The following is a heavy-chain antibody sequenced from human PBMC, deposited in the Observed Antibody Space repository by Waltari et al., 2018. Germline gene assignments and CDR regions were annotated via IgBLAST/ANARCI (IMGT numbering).Heavy chain of an antibody. Sequence: FSSYWMHWVRQAPGKGLVWVSRINSDGSSTSYADSVKGRFTISRDNAKNTLYLQMNSLRAEDTAVYYCAKGGTAYSSSWGYWGQGTLVTVSS. CDR3: AKGGTAYSSSWGY. V-gene: IGHV3-74*01. J-gene: IGHJ4*02. CDR1: FSSYW. CDR2: INSDGSST. D-gene: IGHD6-13*01.